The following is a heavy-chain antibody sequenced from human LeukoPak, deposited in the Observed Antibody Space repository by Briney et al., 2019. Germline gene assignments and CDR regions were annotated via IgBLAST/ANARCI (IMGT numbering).Heavy chain of an antibody. CDR2: INHSGSST. V-gene: IGHV3-23*01. J-gene: IGHJ3*02. CDR1: GFTLGNYA. Sequence: PGGSLRLSCAASGFTLGNYAMTWVRQAPGRGLEWVSAINHSGSSTFYADSVKGRFTISRDNSKNNLYLQMNSLRAEDTAVYYCAKQLLSSGDGLDIWRQGTMVTVSS. CDR3: AKQLLSSGDGLDI. D-gene: IGHD2/OR15-2a*01.